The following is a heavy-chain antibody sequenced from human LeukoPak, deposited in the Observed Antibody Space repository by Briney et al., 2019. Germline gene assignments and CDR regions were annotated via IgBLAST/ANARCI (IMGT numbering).Heavy chain of an antibody. D-gene: IGHD6-6*01. J-gene: IGHJ4*02. V-gene: IGHV4-4*07. CDR3: ASLDRRFSSSPEVDY. CDR1: GGSISSYY. CDR2: IYTSGST. Sequence: KPSETLSLTCTVSGGSISSYYWSWIRQPAGKGLEWIGRIYTSGSTNYNPSLKSRVTMSVDTSKNQFSLKLRSVTAADTAVYYCASLDRRFSSSPEVDYWGQGTLVTVSS.